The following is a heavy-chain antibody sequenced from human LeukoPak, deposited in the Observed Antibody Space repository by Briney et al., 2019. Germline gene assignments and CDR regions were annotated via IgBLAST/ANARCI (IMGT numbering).Heavy chain of an antibody. V-gene: IGHV3-30*02. Sequence: GGSLRLSCAASGFTFSGSAMHWVRQTPGKGLEWVAFIRYDGSNKYYADSVKGRFTISRDNSKNTLYLQMNSLRAEDTAVYYCAKGSRIAARPYYFDYWGQGTLVTVSS. D-gene: IGHD6-6*01. J-gene: IGHJ4*02. CDR3: AKGSRIAARPYYFDY. CDR2: IRYDGSNK. CDR1: GFTFSGSA.